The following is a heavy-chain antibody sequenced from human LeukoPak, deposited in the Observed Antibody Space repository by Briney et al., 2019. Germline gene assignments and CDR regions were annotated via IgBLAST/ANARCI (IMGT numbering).Heavy chain of an antibody. V-gene: IGHV3-9*01. Sequence: GGSLRLSCAASGFTFDDYAMHWVRQAPGKGLEWVSGISWNSGSIGYADSVKGRFTISRDNAKNSLYLQMNSLRAEDTALYYCARKLVGDYWGQGTLVTVSS. CDR1: GFTFDDYA. CDR3: ARKLVGDY. CDR2: ISWNSGSI. D-gene: IGHD2-8*02. J-gene: IGHJ4*02.